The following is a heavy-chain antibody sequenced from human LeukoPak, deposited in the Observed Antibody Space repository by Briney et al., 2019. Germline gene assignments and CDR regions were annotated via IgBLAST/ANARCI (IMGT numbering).Heavy chain of an antibody. D-gene: IGHD1-26*01. CDR1: GGTFSSYA. CDR3: ARNSGSYYYFDY. Sequence: SVKVSFKASGGTFSSYAISWVRQAPGQGLEWMGGIIPIFGTANYAQKFQGRVTVTADESTSTAYMELSSLRSEDTAVYYCARNSGSYYYFDYWGQGTLVTVSS. V-gene: IGHV1-69*13. J-gene: IGHJ4*02. CDR2: IIPIFGTA.